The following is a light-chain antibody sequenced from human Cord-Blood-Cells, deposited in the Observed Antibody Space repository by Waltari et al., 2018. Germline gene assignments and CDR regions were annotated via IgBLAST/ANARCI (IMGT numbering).Light chain of an antibody. CDR3: YSAADNNWV. Sequence: SYELTQPSSVSVSPGQTARITCSGDVLAKKYPRWFQQKPGQAPVLVIYNDSERPSGIPERFSGSSSGTTVTLTISGAQVEDEADYYCYSAADNNWVFGGGTKLTVL. V-gene: IGLV3-27*01. J-gene: IGLJ3*02. CDR2: NDS. CDR1: VLAKKY.